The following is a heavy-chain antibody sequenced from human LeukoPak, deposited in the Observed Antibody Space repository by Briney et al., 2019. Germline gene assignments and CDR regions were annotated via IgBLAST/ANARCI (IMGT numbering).Heavy chain of an antibody. J-gene: IGHJ4*02. CDR2: ISGSGGST. Sequence: GGSLRLSCAASGFTFSSYAMSWVRQAPGKGLEWVSAISGSGGSTYYADSVKGRFTISRDNSKNTLYLQMNSLRAEDTAVYYCAKSPDYYDSSGYYVAENYFDYWGQGTLVTVSS. CDR1: GFTFSSYA. D-gene: IGHD3-22*01. CDR3: AKSPDYYDSSGYYVAENYFDY. V-gene: IGHV3-23*01.